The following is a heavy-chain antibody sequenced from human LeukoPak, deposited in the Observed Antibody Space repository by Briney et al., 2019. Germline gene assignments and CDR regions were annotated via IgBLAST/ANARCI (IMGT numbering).Heavy chain of an antibody. CDR3: ARLTTMTTTGGPFDY. V-gene: IGHV3-48*03. Sequence: GGSLRLSCAASGFTFSSYEMNWVRQAPGGGLEWGSYITSSGNTIYYADSVKGRFTTSRDNTKNSLYLQMNSLRAEDTAVYYCARLTTMTTTGGPFDYWGQGTLVTVSS. D-gene: IGHD4-17*01. CDR1: GFTFSSYE. J-gene: IGHJ4*02. CDR2: ITSSGNTI.